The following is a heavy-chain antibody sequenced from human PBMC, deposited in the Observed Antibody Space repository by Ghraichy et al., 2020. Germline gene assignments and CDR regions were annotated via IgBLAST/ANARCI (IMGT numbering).Heavy chain of an antibody. D-gene: IGHD1-26*01. J-gene: IGHJ3*02. Sequence: GSLRLSCAASGFTVSSNYMSWVRQAPGKGLEWVSVIYSGGSTYYADSVKGRFTISRDNSKNTLYLQMNSLRAEDTAVYYCASLRSRQGLDAFDIWGQGTMVTVSS. CDR2: IYSGGST. CDR1: GFTVSSNY. CDR3: ASLRSRQGLDAFDI. V-gene: IGHV3-66*01.